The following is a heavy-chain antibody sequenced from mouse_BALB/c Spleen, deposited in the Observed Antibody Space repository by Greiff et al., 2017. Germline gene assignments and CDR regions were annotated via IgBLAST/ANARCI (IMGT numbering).Heavy chain of an antibody. J-gene: IGHJ3*01. D-gene: IGHD2-4*01. CDR1: GFSLTGYG. Sequence: VKVVESGPGLVAPSQSLSITCTVSGFSLTGYGVNWVRQPPGKGLEWLGMIWGDGSTDYNSALKSRLSISKDNSKSQVFLKMNSLQTDDTARYYCAREGNYDYAWFAYWGQGTLVTVSA. V-gene: IGHV2-6-7*01. CDR3: AREGNYDYAWFAY. CDR2: IWGDGST.